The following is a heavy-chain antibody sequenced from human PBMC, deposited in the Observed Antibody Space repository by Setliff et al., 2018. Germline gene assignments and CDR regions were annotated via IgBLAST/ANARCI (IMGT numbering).Heavy chain of an antibody. Sequence: GESLKISCKGSGYNFINYWIGWVRQMPGKGLEWMGIIYPSDSDIRYSPSFQGQVTISADKSTSTAYLQWSSLKASDTAIYYCSRPAYSSRWYEIKGFDYWGQGTLVTVSS. CDR3: SRPAYSSRWYEIKGFDY. V-gene: IGHV5-51*01. CDR1: GYNFINYW. CDR2: IYPSDSDI. D-gene: IGHD6-13*01. J-gene: IGHJ4*02.